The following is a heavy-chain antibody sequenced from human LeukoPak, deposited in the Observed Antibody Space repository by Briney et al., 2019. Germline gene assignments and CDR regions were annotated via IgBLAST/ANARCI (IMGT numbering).Heavy chain of an antibody. CDR3: ARETLLWFGELYYYYGMDV. V-gene: IGHV4-59*01. CDR1: GGSISSYY. Sequence: KSSETLSLTCTVSGGSISSYYWSWTRQPPGKGLEWIGYIYYSGSTNYNPSLKSRVTISVDTSKNQFSLKLSSVTAADTAVYYCARETLLWFGELYYYYGMDVWGQGTTVTVSS. J-gene: IGHJ6*02. CDR2: IYYSGST. D-gene: IGHD3-10*01.